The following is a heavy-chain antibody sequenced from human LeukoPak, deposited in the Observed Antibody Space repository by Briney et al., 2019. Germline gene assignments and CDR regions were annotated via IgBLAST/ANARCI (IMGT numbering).Heavy chain of an antibody. D-gene: IGHD3-9*01. J-gene: IGHJ4*02. CDR3: ARASFDILTGDY. Sequence: GGSLRLSCAASGFTFSSYAMHWVRQAPGKGLEWVAVISYDGSNKYYADSVKGRFTISRDNSKNTLYLQMNSLRAEDTAVYYCARASFDILTGDYWGQGTLVTVSS. CDR1: GFTFSSYA. V-gene: IGHV3-30*04. CDR2: ISYDGSNK.